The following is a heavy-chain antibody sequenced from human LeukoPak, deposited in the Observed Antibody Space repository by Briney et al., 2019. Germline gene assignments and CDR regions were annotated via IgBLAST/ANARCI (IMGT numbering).Heavy chain of an antibody. V-gene: IGHV3-7*01. CDR3: ARVRTTGYSSSWSGFPLDY. CDR1: GFTFSSYW. J-gene: IGHJ4*02. CDR2: IKQDGSEK. D-gene: IGHD6-13*01. Sequence: GGSLRLSCAASGFTFSSYWMSWVRQAPGKGLEWVANIKQDGSEKYYVDSVKGRFTISRDNAKNSLYLQMNSLRAEDTAVYYCARVRTTGYSSSWSGFPLDYWGQGTLVTVSS.